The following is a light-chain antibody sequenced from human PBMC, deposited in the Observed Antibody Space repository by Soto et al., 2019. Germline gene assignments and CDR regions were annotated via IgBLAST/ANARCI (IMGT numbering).Light chain of an antibody. V-gene: IGKV1-39*01. J-gene: IGKJ1*01. CDR3: QHYNSSPEA. CDR1: QSIRSY. CDR2: AAS. Sequence: DIQMTQSPSSLSASVGERVTITCRASQSIRSYLNWYQQKQGKAPKLXIYAASSLQSGVPSRFSGSGSGTEFTLTISSLQPDDFATYYCQHYNSSPEAFGQGTKVDNK.